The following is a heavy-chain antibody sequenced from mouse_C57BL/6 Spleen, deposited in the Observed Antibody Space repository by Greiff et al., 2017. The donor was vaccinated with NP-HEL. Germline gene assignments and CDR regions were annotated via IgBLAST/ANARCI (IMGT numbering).Heavy chain of an antibody. CDR1: GYTFTSYW. Sequence: QVQLQQPGAELVRPGTSVKLSCKASGYTFTSYWMHWVKQRPGQGLEWIGVIDPSDSYTNYNQKFKGKATLTVATSSSTASMQLSSLTSEDSAVDYCARFYGSRGDYFDYWGQGTTLTVSS. J-gene: IGHJ2*01. CDR3: ARFYGSRGDYFDY. V-gene: IGHV1-59*01. CDR2: IDPSDSYT. D-gene: IGHD1-1*01.